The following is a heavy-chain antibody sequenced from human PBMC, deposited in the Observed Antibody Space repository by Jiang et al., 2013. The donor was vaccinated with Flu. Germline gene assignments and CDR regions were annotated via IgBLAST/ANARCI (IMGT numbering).Heavy chain of an antibody. Sequence: VKPTQTLTLTCTFSGFSLSTSGMCVSWIRQPPGKALEWLALIDWDDDKYYSTSLKTRLTISKDTSKNQVVLTMTNMDSVETATYYCARMRYYYDGSGPQRVIDYVGPGNPDPPSP. CDR1: GFSLSTSGMC. J-gene: IGHJ4*02. D-gene: IGHD3-22*01. V-gene: IGHV2-70*01. CDR3: ARMRYYYDGSGPQRVIDY. CDR2: IDWDDDK.